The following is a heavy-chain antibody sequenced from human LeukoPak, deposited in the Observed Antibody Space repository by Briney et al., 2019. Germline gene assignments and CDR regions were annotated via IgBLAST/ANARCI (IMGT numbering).Heavy chain of an antibody. CDR3: AKRDGSYFDY. Sequence: GGSLRLSCAASGFTFSSHVMSWVRQPPGKGLEWVSAISGSGGSTDYADSVKGRFTISRDNSKNTLYLQMNRLRDEDTAVYYCAKRDGSYFDYWGQGTLVTVSS. CDR1: GFTFSSHV. CDR2: ISGSGGST. V-gene: IGHV3-23*01. D-gene: IGHD5-24*01. J-gene: IGHJ4*02.